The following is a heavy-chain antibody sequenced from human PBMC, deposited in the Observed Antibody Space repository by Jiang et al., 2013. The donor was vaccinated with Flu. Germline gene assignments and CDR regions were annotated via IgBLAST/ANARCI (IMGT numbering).Heavy chain of an antibody. V-gene: IGHV3-9*01. D-gene: IGHD1-26*01. Sequence: QLVESGGGLVQPDTSLRLSCAASGFRFEYYAMHWVRQVPGKGLEWVSGISRDSRTIAYADSVRGRFTISRDNAKNSLFLQMNSLRLEDTAFYYCAKDRGGAVGTISGGWGQGTLVTVSS. CDR2: ISRDSRTI. J-gene: IGHJ4*02. CDR3: AKDRGGAVGTISGG. CDR1: GFRFEYYA.